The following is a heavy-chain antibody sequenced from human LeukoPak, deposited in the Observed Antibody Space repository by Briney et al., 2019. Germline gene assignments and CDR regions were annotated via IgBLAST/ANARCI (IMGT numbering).Heavy chain of an antibody. D-gene: IGHD1-14*01. Sequence: PSETLSLTCTVSGGSISSGSYYWSWIRQPAGKGLEWIGRIYTSGSTNYNPSLKSRVTISVDTPKNQFSLKLSSVTAADTAVYYCARGYNRWFDPWGQGTLVTVSS. CDR3: ARGYNRWFDP. CDR1: GGSISSGSYY. CDR2: IYTSGST. V-gene: IGHV4-61*02. J-gene: IGHJ5*02.